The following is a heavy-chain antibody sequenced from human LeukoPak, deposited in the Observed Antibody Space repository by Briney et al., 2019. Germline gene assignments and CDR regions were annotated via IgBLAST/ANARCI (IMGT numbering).Heavy chain of an antibody. J-gene: IGHJ4*02. CDR1: GFTFSSYW. CDR3: VSRYSSGYYYADY. V-gene: IGHV3-74*01. D-gene: IGHD3-22*01. Sequence: PGGSLRLSCAASGFTFSSYWMHWARQAPGKGLVWVSRINSDGSSTNYADSVKGRFTISRDNAKNTLYLQMNSLRAEDTAVYYCVSRYSSGYYYADYWGQGTLVTVSS. CDR2: INSDGSST.